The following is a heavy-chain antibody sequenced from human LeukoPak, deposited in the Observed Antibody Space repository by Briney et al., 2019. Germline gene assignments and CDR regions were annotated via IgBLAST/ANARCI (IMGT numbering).Heavy chain of an antibody. CDR1: GFTFDDYA. CDR3: AKDSRITMVRGVIVPSFDF. Sequence: GGSLRLSCEASGFTFDDYAMHWVRQAPGKGLEWVSGISWNSGSIDYADSVKGRFTISRDNAKNSLYLQMNSLRAEDTAFYYCAKDSRITMVRGVIVPSFDFWGQGTLVTVSS. J-gene: IGHJ4*02. V-gene: IGHV3-9*01. D-gene: IGHD3-10*01. CDR2: ISWNSGSI.